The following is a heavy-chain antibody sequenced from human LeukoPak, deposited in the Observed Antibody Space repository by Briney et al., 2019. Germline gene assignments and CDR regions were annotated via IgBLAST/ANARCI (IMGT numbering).Heavy chain of an antibody. CDR2: IIPIFGTA. CDR3: ARDGIDCSGGSCYSLRYYYYYMDV. CDR1: GGTFSSYA. J-gene: IGHJ6*03. V-gene: IGHV1-69*05. Sequence: GASVKVSCKASGGTFSSYAISWVRQAPGQGLEWMGRIIPIFGTANYAQKFQGRVTITTDESTSTACMELSSLRSEDTAVYYCARDGIDCSGGSCYSLRYYYYYMDVWGKGTTVTVSS. D-gene: IGHD2-15*01.